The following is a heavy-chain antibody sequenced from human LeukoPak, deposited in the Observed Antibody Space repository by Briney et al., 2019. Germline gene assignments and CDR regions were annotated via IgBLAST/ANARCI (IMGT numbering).Heavy chain of an antibody. CDR3: ARVGVVIPKGDAFDI. V-gene: IGHV3-48*01. D-gene: IGHD3-3*01. J-gene: IGHJ3*02. CDR1: GFTFSIYS. Sequence: PGGSLRLSCAASGFTFSIYSMNWVRQAPGKGLEWLSYISSSSSTINYADSVKGRFTISRDNAKNSLYLQMNSLRAEDTAVYYCARVGVVIPKGDAFDIRGQGTMVTVSS. CDR2: ISSSSSTI.